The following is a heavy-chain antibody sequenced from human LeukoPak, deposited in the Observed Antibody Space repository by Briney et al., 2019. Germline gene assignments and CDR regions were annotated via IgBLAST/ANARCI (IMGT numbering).Heavy chain of an antibody. CDR2: INPNSGNT. D-gene: IGHD2-2*01. V-gene: IGHV1-8*02. J-gene: IGHJ4*02. Sequence: ASVKVSCKASGYTFTGYYMHWVRQAPGQGLEWMGRINPNSGNTGYAQKFQGRVTMTRNTSISTAYMELSSLRSEDTAVYYCARVHASLVPAADYWGQGTLVTVSS. CDR3: ARVHASLVPAADY. CDR1: GYTFTGYY.